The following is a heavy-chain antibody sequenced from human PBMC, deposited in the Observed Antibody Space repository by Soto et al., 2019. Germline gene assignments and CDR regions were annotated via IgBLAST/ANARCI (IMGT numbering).Heavy chain of an antibody. Sequence: EVQLLESGGGLVQPGGSLRLSCAASGFTFSSYAMSWVRQAPGKGLEWVSAISGSGGSTYYADSVKGRFTISRDNSKNTLYLQMNSLRAEDTAVYYCAKDGRRSWSKVSNWFDPWGQGTLVTVSS. CDR3: AKDGRRSWSKVSNWFDP. CDR2: ISGSGGST. V-gene: IGHV3-23*01. CDR1: GFTFSSYA. J-gene: IGHJ5*02. D-gene: IGHD6-13*01.